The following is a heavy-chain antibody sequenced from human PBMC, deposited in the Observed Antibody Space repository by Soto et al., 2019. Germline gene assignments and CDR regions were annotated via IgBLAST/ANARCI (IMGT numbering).Heavy chain of an antibody. CDR2: IYNSGST. D-gene: IGHD5-12*01. V-gene: IGHV4-39*01. J-gene: IGHJ4*02. CDR1: GGSMRRSNYY. CDR3: AVAPDY. Sequence: QLQLLESGPGLVKPSETLSLTCTVSGGSMRRSNYYWGWIRQPPGKGLEWIGSIYNSGSTYYNPSLKSRVTISVDTSKKQFSLKLTSVTAADTAVYYCAVAPDYWGQGTLVTVSS.